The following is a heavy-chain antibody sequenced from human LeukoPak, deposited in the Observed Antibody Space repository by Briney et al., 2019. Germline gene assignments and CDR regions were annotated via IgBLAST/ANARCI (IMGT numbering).Heavy chain of an antibody. CDR2: IYYSGST. V-gene: IGHV4-39*07. Sequence: SETLSLTCTVSGGSISSSSYYWGWIRQPPGKGLEWIGSIYYSGSTYYNPSLKSRVTISVDTSKNQFSLKLSPVTAADTAVYYCAREGNLSSSWYHYWGQGTLVTVSS. D-gene: IGHD6-13*01. CDR1: GGSISSSSYY. J-gene: IGHJ4*02. CDR3: AREGNLSSSWYHY.